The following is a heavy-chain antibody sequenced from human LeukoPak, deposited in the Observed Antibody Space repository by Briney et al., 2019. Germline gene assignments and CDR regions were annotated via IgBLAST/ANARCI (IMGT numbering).Heavy chain of an antibody. CDR3: WYYYDSSGYYGLDY. V-gene: IGHV3-74*01. D-gene: IGHD3-22*01. Sequence: GGSLRLSCAVSGFSFSDYWMHWVRQAPGKGLVWVSRIKSDGTITNYADSVKGRFTISRDNAKNTLYLQMNSLRAEDTAVYYCWYYYDSSGYYGLDYWGQGTLVTVSS. CDR2: IKSDGTIT. J-gene: IGHJ4*02. CDR1: GFSFSDYW.